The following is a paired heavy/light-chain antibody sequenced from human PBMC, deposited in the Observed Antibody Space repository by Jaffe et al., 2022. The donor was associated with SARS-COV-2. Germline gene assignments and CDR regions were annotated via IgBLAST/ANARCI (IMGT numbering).Light chain of an antibody. CDR2: EDN. CDR1: SSNIGSNF. CDR3: GTWDSSLSAVV. Sequence: QSVLTQPPSVSAAPGQMVTISCSGSSSNIGSNFVSWYQQLPGTAPNLLIYEDNSRPSGIPDRFSGSKSGTSATLGITGLQTGDEADYYCGTWDSSLSAVVFGGGTKLTVL. J-gene: IGLJ2*01. V-gene: IGLV1-51*02.
Heavy chain of an antibody. J-gene: IGHJ4*02. CDR1: GFTFSNAW. CDR3: TTVKSTWGY. Sequence: EVQLVESGGGLVKSGGSLRLSCAASGFTFSNAWMSWVRQAPGKGLEWVGRIKSEADGGTTDYAAPVKGRFTISRDDSKDTLFLQMNSLKTEDTAVYYCTTVKSTWGYWGQGTLVTVSS. V-gene: IGHV3-15*01. D-gene: IGHD3-16*01. CDR2: IKSEADGGTT.